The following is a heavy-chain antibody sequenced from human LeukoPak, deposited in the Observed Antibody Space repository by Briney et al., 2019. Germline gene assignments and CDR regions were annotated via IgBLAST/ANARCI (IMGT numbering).Heavy chain of an antibody. CDR1: GGSISSSSYY. J-gene: IGHJ4*02. V-gene: IGHV4-39*07. D-gene: IGHD1-7*01. Sequence: SETLSLTCTVSGGSISSSSYYWGWIRQPPGKGLEWIGSIYYSGSTYYNPSLKSRVTISVDTSKNQFSLKLSSVTAAGTAVYCCARGKLELQLLFDYWGQGTLVTVSS. CDR3: ARGKLELQLLFDY. CDR2: IYYSGST.